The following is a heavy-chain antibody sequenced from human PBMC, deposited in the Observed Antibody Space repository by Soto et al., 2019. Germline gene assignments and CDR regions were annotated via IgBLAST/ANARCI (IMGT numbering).Heavy chain of an antibody. J-gene: IGHJ6*02. V-gene: IGHV5-10-1*01. Sequence: GESLKISCKGSGYSFTSYWITWVRQMPGKGLEWMGRIDPSDSYTNYNPSFQGHVTISADKSISTAYLQWSSLKASDTAMYYCARLYGGNSGMDVWGQGTTVTVPS. CDR3: ARLYGGNSGMDV. CDR1: GYSFTSYW. D-gene: IGHD4-17*01. CDR2: IDPSDSYT.